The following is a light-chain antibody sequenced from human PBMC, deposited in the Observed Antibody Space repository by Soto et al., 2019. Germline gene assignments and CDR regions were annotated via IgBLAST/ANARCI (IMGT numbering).Light chain of an antibody. CDR3: QQYNAYWT. CDR2: DAS. J-gene: IGKJ1*01. Sequence: DIQITQSPSTLSASVGDRVVITCRASQSLTTWLAWYPQTPGKAPTLLIYDASSLESGLPSRFSGSGSGTEFTLTISSLQPDYFATYYCQQYNAYWTFGQGTKVDIK. V-gene: IGKV1-5*01. CDR1: QSLTTW.